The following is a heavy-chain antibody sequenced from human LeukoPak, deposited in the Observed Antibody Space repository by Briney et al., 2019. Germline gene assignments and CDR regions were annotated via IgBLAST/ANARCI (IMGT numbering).Heavy chain of an antibody. J-gene: IGHJ4*02. CDR1: GYTFTSYG. D-gene: IGHD3-10*01. CDR3: ASASLLWFGEATSFDY. V-gene: IGHV1-18*01. Sequence: GASVKVSCKASGYTFTSYGISWVRQAPGQGLEWMRWISAYNGNTNYAQKLQGRVTMTTDTSTSTAYMELRSLRSDDTAVYYCASASLLWFGEATSFDYWGQGTLVTVSS. CDR2: ISAYNGNT.